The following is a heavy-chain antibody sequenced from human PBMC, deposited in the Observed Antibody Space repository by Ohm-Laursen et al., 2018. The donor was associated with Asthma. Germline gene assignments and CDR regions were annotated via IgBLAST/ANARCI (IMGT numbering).Heavy chain of an antibody. J-gene: IGHJ6*02. D-gene: IGHD1-1*01. V-gene: IGHV4-61*01. CDR3: AREDWNYAGMDV. CDR1: GGSVSSGSYY. Sequence: SDTLSLTCTVSGGSVSSGSYYWSWIRQPPGKGLEWIGYIYYSGSTNYNPSLKSRVTISVDTSKNQFSLKLSSVTAADTAVYYCAREDWNYAGMDVWGQGTTVTVSS. CDR2: IYYSGST.